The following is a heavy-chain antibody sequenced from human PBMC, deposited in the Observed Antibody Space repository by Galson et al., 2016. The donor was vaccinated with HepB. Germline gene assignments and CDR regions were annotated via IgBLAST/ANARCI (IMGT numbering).Heavy chain of an antibody. CDR1: GYALDSYG. Sequence: SVKVSCKASGYALDSYGITWVRQAPGQGLEWMGWISDSKGDAHYAQTFQGRVTITTDGSMTTAFFEWRNLRSDDTALYYCARGHGSNSVYGDYWGRGTLVIVSS. CDR3: ARGHGSNSVYGDY. CDR2: ISDSKGDA. D-gene: IGHD3-16*01. V-gene: IGHV1-18*01. J-gene: IGHJ4*02.